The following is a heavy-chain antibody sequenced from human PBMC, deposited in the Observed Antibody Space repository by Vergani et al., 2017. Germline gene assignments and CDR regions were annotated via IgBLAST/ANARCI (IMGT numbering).Heavy chain of an antibody. V-gene: IGHV3-23*01. CDR2: VSGGGGST. CDR3: ARLSYDTTPYLQGGYDC. CDR1: GFTFKTHA. D-gene: IGHD3-22*01. J-gene: IGHJ4*02. Sequence: EVQLLESGGGLVQPGGSLRLSCAASGFTFKTHAMSWVRLTPGRGLEWVSTVSGGGGSTYYAYSVKGRFTMSRDNSKNMLYLQMNSLRAEDTAVYYCARLSYDTTPYLQGGYDCWGQGTLVSVSS.